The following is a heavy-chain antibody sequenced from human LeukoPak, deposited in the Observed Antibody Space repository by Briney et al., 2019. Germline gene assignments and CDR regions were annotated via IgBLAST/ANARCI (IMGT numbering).Heavy chain of an antibody. D-gene: IGHD6-19*01. Sequence: GASVKVSSKASGYTFTGYYMHWVRQAPGQGLEWMGWINPNSGGTNYAQKFQGRVTLTRDTSISTAYMEVSSLTSDDTAVYYCVRDFPDYSSHFDYWGQGTLVTVPS. CDR3: VRDFPDYSSHFDY. V-gene: IGHV1-2*02. CDR2: INPNSGGT. CDR1: GYTFTGYY. J-gene: IGHJ4*02.